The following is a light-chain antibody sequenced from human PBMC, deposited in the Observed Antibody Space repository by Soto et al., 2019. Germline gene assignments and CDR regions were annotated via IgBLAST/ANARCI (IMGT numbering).Light chain of an antibody. Sequence: QSVLTQPPSVSGAPGQRVTISCTGSSSNIGAGYDVHWYQQLPGTAPKLLIYGNSNRPSGVPDRFSGSKSGTSASLAITGXQAEXEADYYCQSYDSSLSGSVVFGGGTKLTVL. J-gene: IGLJ2*01. CDR2: GNS. CDR3: QSYDSSLSGSVV. CDR1: SSNIGAGYD. V-gene: IGLV1-40*01.